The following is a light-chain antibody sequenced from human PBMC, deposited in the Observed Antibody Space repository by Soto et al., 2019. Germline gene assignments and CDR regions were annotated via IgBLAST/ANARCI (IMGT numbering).Light chain of an antibody. CDR3: QQRSNWPPLT. CDR2: DAS. J-gene: IGKJ4*01. CDR1: QSISSY. Sequence: EIVLTQSPATLSLSPGERATHSCRASQSISSYLAWYQQKPGQAPRLLIYDASNRATGIPARFSGSGSGTDFTLTISSLESEDFAVYYCQQRSNWPPLTIGGGTKVEIK. V-gene: IGKV3-11*01.